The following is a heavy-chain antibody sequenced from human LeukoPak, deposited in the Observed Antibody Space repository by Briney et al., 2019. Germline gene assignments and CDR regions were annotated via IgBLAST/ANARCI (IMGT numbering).Heavy chain of an antibody. J-gene: IGHJ5*02. CDR3: ARIGSSSVGNWFDP. Sequence: GESLKISCKGSGYTFTNYWIAWVRQMPGKGLEWMGIINPGDSDIRHSPSFQGQVTISVDKSINTAYLQWSSLRASDTAMYYCARIGSSSVGNWFDPWGQGTLVTVSS. CDR2: INPGDSDI. CDR1: GYTFTNYW. D-gene: IGHD6-6*01. V-gene: IGHV5-51*01.